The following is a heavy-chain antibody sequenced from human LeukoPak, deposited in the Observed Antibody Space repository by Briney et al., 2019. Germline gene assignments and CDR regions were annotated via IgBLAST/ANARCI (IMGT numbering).Heavy chain of an antibody. J-gene: IGHJ4*02. CDR2: IYSGGST. CDR1: GFTVSSNY. V-gene: IGHV3-53*01. Sequence: PGGSLRLSCAASGFTVSSNYMSWVRQAPGKGLEWVSVIYSGGSTYYADSVKGRFTISRDNSKNTLYLQMNSLRAEDTAVYYCARVHCSSTSCSDYWGQGTLVTVSS. D-gene: IGHD2-2*01. CDR3: ARVHCSSTSCSDY.